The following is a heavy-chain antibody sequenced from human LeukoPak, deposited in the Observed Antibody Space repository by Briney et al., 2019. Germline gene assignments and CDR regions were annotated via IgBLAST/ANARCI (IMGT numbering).Heavy chain of an antibody. CDR1: GGSFSGYY. V-gene: IGHV4-34*01. D-gene: IGHD6-13*01. CDR2: INHSGST. CDR3: ARASSSWYRAPFDY. J-gene: IGHJ4*02. Sequence: SETLSLTCAVYGGSFSGYYWSWIRQPPGKRLEWIGEINHSGSTNYNPSLKSRVTISVDTSKNQFSLKLSSVTAADTAVYYCARASSSWYRAPFDYWGQGTLVTVSS.